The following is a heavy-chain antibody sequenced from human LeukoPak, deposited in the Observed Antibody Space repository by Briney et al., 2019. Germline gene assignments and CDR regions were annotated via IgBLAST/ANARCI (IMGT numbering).Heavy chain of an antibody. V-gene: IGHV6-1*01. Sequence: SQTLSLTCAISGDSVSSNSAAWNWIRQSPSRGLEWLGRAYYRSKWFNDYAVSVKGRITINPDTSKNQFSLQLNSATPEDTAVYYCVRGEEWQQAWVAFDYWGQGPLVTVSS. D-gene: IGHD3-3*01. CDR2: AYYRSKWFN. CDR3: VRGEEWQQAWVAFDY. J-gene: IGHJ4*02. CDR1: GDSVSSNSAA.